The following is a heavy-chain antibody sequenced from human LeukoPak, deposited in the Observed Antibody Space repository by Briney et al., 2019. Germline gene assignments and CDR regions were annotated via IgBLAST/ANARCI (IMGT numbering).Heavy chain of an antibody. J-gene: IGHJ3*02. CDR2: INPNSGGT. CDR3: ARELWIGESRAFDI. Sequence: ASVKVSCKASGYTFTSYGISWVRQAPGQGLEWMGWINPNSGGTNYAQKFQGRVTMTRDTSISTTYMELSRLRSDDTAVYYCARELWIGESRAFDIWGQGTMVTVSS. V-gene: IGHV1-2*02. CDR1: GYTFTSYG. D-gene: IGHD3-10*01.